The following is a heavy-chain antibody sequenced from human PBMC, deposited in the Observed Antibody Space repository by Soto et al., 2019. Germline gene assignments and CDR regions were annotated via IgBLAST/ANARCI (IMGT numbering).Heavy chain of an antibody. CDR3: AGGDYFDRRFDY. V-gene: IGHV3-7*03. CDR1: GFTFSSYW. J-gene: IGHJ4*02. Sequence: EVQLVESGGGLVQPGGSLRLSCATSGFTFSSYWMSWVRQPPGKGLEWVATIKQDESEKYYVDSVKGRFTVSRDNAKNSLYLQMNTLRAEDTAVYYCAGGDYFDRRFDYWGQGALVTVSS. CDR2: IKQDESEK. D-gene: IGHD3-22*01.